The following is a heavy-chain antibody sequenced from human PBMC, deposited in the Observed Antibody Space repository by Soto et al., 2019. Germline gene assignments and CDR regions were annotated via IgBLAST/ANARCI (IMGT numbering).Heavy chain of an antibody. Sequence: SETLSLTCTVSGGSISSYYWSWIRQPPGKGLEWIGYIYYSGSTNYNPSLKSRVTISVDTSKNQFSLKLSSVTAADTAVYYCARRGRADDPWGQGTLVTVSS. CDR3: ARRGRADDP. J-gene: IGHJ5*02. CDR2: IYYSGST. CDR1: GGSISSYY. V-gene: IGHV4-59*08.